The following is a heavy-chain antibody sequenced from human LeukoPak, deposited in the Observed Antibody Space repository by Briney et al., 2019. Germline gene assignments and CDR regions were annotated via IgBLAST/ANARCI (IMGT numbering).Heavy chain of an antibody. J-gene: IGHJ4*02. V-gene: IGHV4-39*07. CDR2: IYYSGST. D-gene: IGHD5-24*01. CDR1: GGSISSSSYY. Sequence: SETLPLTCTVSGGSISSSSYYWGWVRQPPGKGLEWIGSIYYSGSTYYNPSLKSRVTISVDTSKNQFSLKLSSVTAADTAVYYCARDPDGYNWATPYYFDYWGQGTLVTVSS. CDR3: ARDPDGYNWATPYYFDY.